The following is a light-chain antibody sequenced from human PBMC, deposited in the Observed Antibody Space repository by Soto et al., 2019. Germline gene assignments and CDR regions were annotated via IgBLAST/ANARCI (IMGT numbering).Light chain of an antibody. CDR3: PQSYSTPT. V-gene: IGKV1-39*01. Sequence: DIQMTQSPSSLSASVGDRVTITCRASQSISNYLSWYQQKPGKVPNLLIYAASSLQSGVPSRFSGSGSRTDFTLTISSLQPEDFATYYCPQSYSTPTFGQGTKVEIK. CDR2: AAS. CDR1: QSISNY. J-gene: IGKJ1*01.